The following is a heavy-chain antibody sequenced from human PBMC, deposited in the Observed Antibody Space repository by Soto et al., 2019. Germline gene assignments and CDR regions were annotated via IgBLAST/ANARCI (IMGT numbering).Heavy chain of an antibody. CDR1: GFTFSSYA. CDR2: ISGSGGST. D-gene: IGHD3-3*01. Sequence: GGSLRLSCAASGFTFSSYAMSWVRQAPGKGLEWVSAISGSGGSTYYADSVKGRFTISRDNSKNTLFLQTNSLRAEDTAAYYCAKDALSSGYYYYYYLDVWGKGTTVTVSS. V-gene: IGHV3-23*01. CDR3: AKDALSSGYYYYYYLDV. J-gene: IGHJ6*03.